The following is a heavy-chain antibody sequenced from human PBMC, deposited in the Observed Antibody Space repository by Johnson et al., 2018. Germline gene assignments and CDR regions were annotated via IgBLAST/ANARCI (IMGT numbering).Heavy chain of an antibody. D-gene: IGHD4-17*01. CDR1: GFTFNNYW. J-gene: IGHJ3*02. CDR3: ARDGGYGVLYWDAFDI. CDR2: IKQDGGEQ. Sequence: EVQLLETGGGLVQPGGSLRLSCAASGFTFNNYWMSWVRQAPGKGLEWVANIKQDGGEQYYVDSVKGRFTISRDNAKNSLYLQMNSLRAEDTAVYYCARDGGYGVLYWDAFDIWGQGTMVTVSS. V-gene: IGHV3-7*01.